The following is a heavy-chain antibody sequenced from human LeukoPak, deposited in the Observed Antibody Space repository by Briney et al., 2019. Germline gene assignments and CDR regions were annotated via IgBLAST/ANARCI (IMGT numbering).Heavy chain of an antibody. V-gene: IGHV1-18*01. D-gene: IGHD3-22*01. CDR2: ISAYNGNT. CDR1: GDTFTSYG. CDR3: ARARAGYYYDSSEDY. J-gene: IGHJ4*02. Sequence: GASVKVSCKASGDTFTSYGISWVRQAPGQGLEWMGWISAYNGNTNYAQKLQGRVTMTTDTSTSTAYMELRSLRADDTAVYYCARARAGYYYDSSEDYWGQGTLVTVSS.